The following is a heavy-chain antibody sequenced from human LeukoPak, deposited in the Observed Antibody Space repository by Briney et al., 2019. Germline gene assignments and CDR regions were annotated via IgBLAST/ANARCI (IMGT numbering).Heavy chain of an antibody. CDR2: ISSSSTYI. J-gene: IGHJ5*02. Sequence: GGSLRLSCAASGFSFSDSYMSWIRQAPGEGLEWVSYISSSSTYINYADSVKGRFTISRDNAKNSLYLQMNSLRAEDTAVYYCARAEVVSYYYDSSGYYHHWGQGTLVTVSS. V-gene: IGHV3-11*06. CDR1: GFSFSDSY. D-gene: IGHD3-22*01. CDR3: ARAEVVSYYYDSSGYYHH.